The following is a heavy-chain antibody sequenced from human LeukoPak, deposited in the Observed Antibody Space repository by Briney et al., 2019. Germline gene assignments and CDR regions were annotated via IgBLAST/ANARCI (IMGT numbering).Heavy chain of an antibody. V-gene: IGHV4-39*01. D-gene: IGHD6-13*01. CDR2: IYYSGTT. Sequence: SETLSLTCSVSGGSISSTSYYWDWIRQPPGKELEWIGSIYYSGTTYYNPSLNSRLTMSVDTSKNYFSLRLTSVTAADTAVYYCARYTPPYSSSWYAKADYFDYWGQGTLVTVSS. CDR1: GGSISSTSYY. J-gene: IGHJ4*02. CDR3: ARYTPPYSSSWYAKADYFDY.